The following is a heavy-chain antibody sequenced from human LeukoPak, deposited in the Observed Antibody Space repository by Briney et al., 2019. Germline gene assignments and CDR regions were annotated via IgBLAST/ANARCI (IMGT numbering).Heavy chain of an antibody. Sequence: PGGSLRLSCAASGFTFSSYGMHWVRQAPGKGLEWVAFIRYDGSNKYYADSVKGRFTISKDNSKNTLYLQMNSLRAEDTAVYYCARPAVVTPEAFDIWGQGTMVTVSS. D-gene: IGHD4-23*01. V-gene: IGHV3-30*02. CDR1: GFTFSSYG. CDR2: IRYDGSNK. CDR3: ARPAVVTPEAFDI. J-gene: IGHJ3*02.